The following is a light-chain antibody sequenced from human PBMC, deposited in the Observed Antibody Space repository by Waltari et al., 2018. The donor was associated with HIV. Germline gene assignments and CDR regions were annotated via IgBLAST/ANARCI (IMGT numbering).Light chain of an antibody. Sequence: DIQMTQSPSSLSAYVGDRVTITCRASQGITSWVAWYQHKPGKAPRSLIYDSSNLQSGVPSRFSASGSGTNFTLIISNLQPEDLATYYCQQYKSYPLTFGGGTKVEIK. CDR3: QQYKSYPLT. CDR2: DSS. CDR1: QGITSW. V-gene: IGKV1D-16*01. J-gene: IGKJ4*01.